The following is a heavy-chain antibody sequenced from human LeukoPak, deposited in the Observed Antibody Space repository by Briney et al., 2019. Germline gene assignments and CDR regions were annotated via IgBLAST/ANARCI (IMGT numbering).Heavy chain of an antibody. CDR1: GFTFSSYG. CDR2: IRYDGSNK. Sequence: GGSLRLSCAASGFTFSSYGMHWVRQAPGKGLEWVAFIRYDGSNKYYADSVKGRFTISRDNSKNTLYLQMNSLRAEDTAMYYCAKDKEEQWLVSYYYYYMDVWGKGTTVTISS. J-gene: IGHJ6*03. V-gene: IGHV3-30*02. CDR3: AKDKEEQWLVSYYYYYMDV. D-gene: IGHD6-19*01.